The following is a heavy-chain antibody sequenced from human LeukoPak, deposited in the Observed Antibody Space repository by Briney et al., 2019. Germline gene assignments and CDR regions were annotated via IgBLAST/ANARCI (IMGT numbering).Heavy chain of an antibody. D-gene: IGHD6-13*01. CDR3: ARYPGIAAAGTGVYYYGMDV. Sequence: PSGTLSLTCAVSGGSISSSNWWSWVRQPPGKGLEWIGEIYHRGSTNYNPSLKSRVTISVDKSKNQFSLKLSSVTAADTAVYYCARYPGIAAAGTGVYYYGMDVWGQGTTVTVSS. CDR2: IYHRGST. CDR1: GGSISSSNW. J-gene: IGHJ6*02. V-gene: IGHV4-4*02.